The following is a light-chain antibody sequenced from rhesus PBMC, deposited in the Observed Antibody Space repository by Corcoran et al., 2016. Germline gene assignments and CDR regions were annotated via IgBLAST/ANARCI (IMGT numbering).Light chain of an antibody. CDR3: QHGYGTPPT. Sequence: DIQMPQSPSSLSASVGDTVTLTCRASQDISNNLAWYQQKPGKVPKFLIYDASTLQSGVPSRFSGSGSGKYFTLTISSLKPEDVATYYCQHGYGTPPTFGGGTKVEIK. CDR1: QDISNN. V-gene: IGKV1-25*01. J-gene: IGKJ4*01. CDR2: DAS.